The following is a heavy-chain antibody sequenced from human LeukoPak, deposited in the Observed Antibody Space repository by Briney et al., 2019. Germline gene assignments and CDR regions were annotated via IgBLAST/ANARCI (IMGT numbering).Heavy chain of an antibody. V-gene: IGHV1-18*01. Sequence: GASVKVSCKASGYTFTNYGITWVRQAPGQGLEWMGWINAYNGNTNYAQKLQGRVTMTTDTSTSTVYMELRSLRSDDTAVYYCARDPVLNYGSGSYIAFDIWGQGTMVTVSS. J-gene: IGHJ3*02. CDR2: INAYNGNT. CDR3: ARDPVLNYGSGSYIAFDI. D-gene: IGHD3-10*01. CDR1: GYTFTNYG.